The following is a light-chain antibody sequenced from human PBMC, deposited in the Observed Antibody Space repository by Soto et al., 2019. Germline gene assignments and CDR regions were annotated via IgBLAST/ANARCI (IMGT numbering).Light chain of an antibody. CDR1: SSDVGAYNY. CDR3: CSFTTSSTVG. Sequence: QSALTQPASVSGSPGQSITISCTGSSSDVGAYNYVSWYQQHPDKAPKLMIYDVSDRPSGVSNRFSASKSGNTASLTISGLQAEDEAEYYCCSFTTSSTVGFGTGTKVTVL. V-gene: IGLV2-14*03. CDR2: DVS. J-gene: IGLJ1*01.